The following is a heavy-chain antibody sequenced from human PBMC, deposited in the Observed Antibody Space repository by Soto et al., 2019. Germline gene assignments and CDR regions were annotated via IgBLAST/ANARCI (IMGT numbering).Heavy chain of an antibody. CDR2: IIPIFGTA. CDR1: GGTFSGYV. V-gene: IGHV1-69*13. D-gene: IGHD4-17*01. Sequence: SVKVSCKASGGTFSGYVIGWVRQAPGQGLEWMGGIIPIFGTANYAQKFQGRVTITADESTSTAYMELSSLRSEDTAVYYCARGRAVNYGDSNYYYYYGMDVWGQGTTVTVSS. CDR3: ARGRAVNYGDSNYYYYYGMDV. J-gene: IGHJ6*02.